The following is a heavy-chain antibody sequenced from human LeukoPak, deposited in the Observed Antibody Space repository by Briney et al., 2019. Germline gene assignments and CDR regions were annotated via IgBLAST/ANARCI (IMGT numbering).Heavy chain of an antibody. V-gene: IGHV3-30*18. Sequence: GGSLRLSCAASGFTFSSYGMHWVRQAPGKGLEGVAVISYDGSNKYYADSVKGRFTISRDNSKNTRYLQMNSLRAEDTAVYYCAKDHDYGDYGGDYWGQGTLVTVSS. CDR1: GFTFSSYG. CDR3: AKDHDYGDYGGDY. J-gene: IGHJ4*02. CDR2: ISYDGSNK. D-gene: IGHD4-17*01.